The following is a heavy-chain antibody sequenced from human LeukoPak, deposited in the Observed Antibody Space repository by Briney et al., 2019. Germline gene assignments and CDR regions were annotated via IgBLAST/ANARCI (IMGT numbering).Heavy chain of an antibody. CDR3: ARDYILPLETDNGDGFAI. Sequence: GASVKVSCKASGYPFWQYSISWVRQAPGKGVEWIGWVSPSHTTRVYAQEFQGRVTMTADTNTNTVSMELRSLRFDDTAVYFCARDYILPLETDNGDGFAIWGQGTVVTVS. CDR1: GYPFWQYS. V-gene: IGHV1-18*01. D-gene: IGHD3-3*02. J-gene: IGHJ3*02. CDR2: VSPSHTTR.